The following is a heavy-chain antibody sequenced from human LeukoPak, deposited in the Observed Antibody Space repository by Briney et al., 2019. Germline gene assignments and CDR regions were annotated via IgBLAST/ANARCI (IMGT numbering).Heavy chain of an antibody. CDR3: ARDFWGDGYRYQNWFDP. Sequence: PSETLSLTCTVSGGSISSYYWSWIRQPPGKGLEWIGYIYYSGSTNYNPSLKSRVTISVDTSKNQFSLKLSSVTAADTAVYYCARDFWGDGYRYQNWFDPWGQGTLVTVSS. CDR1: GGSISSYY. CDR2: IYYSGST. J-gene: IGHJ5*02. V-gene: IGHV4-59*01. D-gene: IGHD5-24*01.